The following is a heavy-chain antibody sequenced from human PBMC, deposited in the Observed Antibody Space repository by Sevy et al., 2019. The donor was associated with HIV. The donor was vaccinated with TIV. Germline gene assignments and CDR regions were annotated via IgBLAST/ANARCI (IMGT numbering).Heavy chain of an antibody. Sequence: SETLSLTCSVSGYSISSSHWWSWVRQTPGKGLEGIWDMCHRGTTNYDPSLKSRFIISVDKAKNQFFLKLTSVTAADTAVYYCAAAAGRDVLGYYFGSWGQGTQVTVSS. V-gene: IGHV4-4*02. D-gene: IGHD6-25*01. J-gene: IGHJ4*02. CDR2: MCHRGTT. CDR1: GYSISSSHW. CDR3: AAAAGRDVLGYYFGS.